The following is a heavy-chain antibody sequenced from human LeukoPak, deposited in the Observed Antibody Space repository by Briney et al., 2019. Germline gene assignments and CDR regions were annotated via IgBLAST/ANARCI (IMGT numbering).Heavy chain of an antibody. CDR2: ISAYNGNT. D-gene: IGHD2-15*01. V-gene: IGHV1-18*04. J-gene: IGHJ3*02. CDR3: AREEIRMRRVGAFDI. CDR1: GYTFTSYG. Sequence: ASVKVSCKASGYTFTSYGISWVRQAPGQGLEWMGWISAYNGNTNYAQKLQGRVTMTTDTSTSTAYMELRSLRSDDTAVYYCAREEIRMRRVGAFDIWGQGTMVTVSS.